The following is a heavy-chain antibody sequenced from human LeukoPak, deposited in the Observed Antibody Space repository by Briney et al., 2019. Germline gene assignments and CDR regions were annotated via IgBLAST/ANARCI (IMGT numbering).Heavy chain of an antibody. CDR3: ARDWKDYDFWSGYYSYYYYYGMDV. V-gene: IGHV3-30-3*01. D-gene: IGHD3-3*01. CDR2: ISYDGSNK. CDR1: EFTFNSYA. Sequence: GGSLRLSCAASEFTFNSYAMHWVRQAPGKGLEWVAVISYDGSNKYYADSVKGRFTISRDNSKNTLYLQMNSLRAEDTAVYYCARDWKDYDFWSGYYSYYYYYGMDVWGQGTTVTVSS. J-gene: IGHJ6*02.